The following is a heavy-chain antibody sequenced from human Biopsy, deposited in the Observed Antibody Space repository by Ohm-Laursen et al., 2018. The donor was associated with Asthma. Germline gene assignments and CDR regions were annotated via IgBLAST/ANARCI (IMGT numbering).Heavy chain of an antibody. D-gene: IGHD2-2*01. V-gene: IGHV1-69*13. CDR3: AQKAGSCISRTCYSLDF. CDR2: INSVLGTT. J-gene: IGHJ4*02. Sequence: SVKVSCKSLGGTFNTYVIGWVRQAPGQGLEWMGGINSVLGTTTYPQKFQDRVTITADDSTSTVYMELSSLRSEDTAVYYCAQKAGSCISRTCYSLDFWGQGTLVTVSS. CDR1: GGTFNTYV.